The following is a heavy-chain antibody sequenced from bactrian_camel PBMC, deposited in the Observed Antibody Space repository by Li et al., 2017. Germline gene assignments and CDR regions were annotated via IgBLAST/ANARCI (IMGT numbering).Heavy chain of an antibody. CDR2: ISRDGSVT. CDR3: ARGMYFIGAFPPE. J-gene: IGHJ4*01. V-gene: IGHV3S6*01. CDR1: ELIDGYD. Sequence: HVQLVESGGGLVQPGGSLRLSCVASELIDGYDMCWVRRAPGKDLEWVSGISRDGSVTEYTDSVKGRFTKSGDNAKNTLYLQMNSLQSEDTALYYCARGMYFIGAFPPEGGQGTQVTVS.